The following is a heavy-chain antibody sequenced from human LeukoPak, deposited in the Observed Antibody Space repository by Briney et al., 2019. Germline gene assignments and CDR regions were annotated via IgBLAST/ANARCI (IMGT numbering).Heavy chain of an antibody. Sequence: GGSLRLSCAASGFTFSSYAFSWVRQAPGKGVVGVAVTGGSDDNTHYADSVKGRFTISRDNSEKRLFLHMNSVRPDDSALYYLTNDLLAGFSSGWYFAYGGQGTLVTVSS. D-gene: IGHD6-19*01. J-gene: IGHJ4*02. CDR2: TGGSDDNT. CDR3: TNDLLAGFSSGWYFAY. V-gene: IGHV3-23*01. CDR1: GFTFSSYA.